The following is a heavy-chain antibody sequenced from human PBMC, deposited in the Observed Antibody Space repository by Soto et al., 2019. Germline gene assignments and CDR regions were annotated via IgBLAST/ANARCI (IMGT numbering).Heavy chain of an antibody. V-gene: IGHV3-33*01. D-gene: IGHD2-15*01. CDR1: GFTFSSYG. Sequence: QVQLVESGGGVVQPGRSLRLSCAASGFTFSSYGMHWVRQAPGKGLEWVAVIWYDGSNKYYADSVKGRFTISRDNSKNTLYLQMNSLRAEDTAVYYCAREGVGGSGDPITSYYYYGMDVWGQGTTVTVSS. CDR3: AREGVGGSGDPITSYYYYGMDV. CDR2: IWYDGSNK. J-gene: IGHJ6*02.